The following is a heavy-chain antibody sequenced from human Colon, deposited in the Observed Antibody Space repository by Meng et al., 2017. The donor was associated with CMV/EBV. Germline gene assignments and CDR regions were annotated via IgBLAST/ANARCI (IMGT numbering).Heavy chain of an antibody. V-gene: IGHV1-18*01. Sequence: SGDTCSNYGISWLRQATGEGVEWMGWMSAYKGNRNYAQRVKGRLTVTTDTTTNTTYMERTRLRSDDTAVYFCARGGYISSWYVGPDYWGQGTLVTVSS. D-gene: IGHD6-13*01. CDR1: GDTCSNYG. CDR3: ARGGYISSWYVGPDY. J-gene: IGHJ4*02. CDR2: MSAYKGNR.